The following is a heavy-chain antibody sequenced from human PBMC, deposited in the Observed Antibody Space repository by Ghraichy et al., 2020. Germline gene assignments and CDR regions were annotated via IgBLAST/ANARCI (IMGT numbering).Heavy chain of an antibody. CDR2: IYTSGST. CDR3: AKDSIAAHGGIDY. J-gene: IGHJ4*02. CDR1: GGSISSYY. V-gene: IGHV4-4*07. D-gene: IGHD6-6*01. Sequence: ESLNISCTVSGGSISSYYWSWIRQPAGKGLEWIGRIYTSGSTNYNPSLKSRVTMSVDTSKNQFSLKLSSVTAADTAVYYCAKDSIAAHGGIDYWGQGTLVTVSS.